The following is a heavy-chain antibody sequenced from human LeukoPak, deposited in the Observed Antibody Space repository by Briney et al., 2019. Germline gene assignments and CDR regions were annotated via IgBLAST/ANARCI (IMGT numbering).Heavy chain of an antibody. D-gene: IGHD3-22*01. Sequence: ASVKGSCKASGYTFTVYFMLWVRQAPGQGLEWMGWINPNSGGTNYAQKFQGRVTMTRDTSISTAYMELSRLRSDDTAVYYCARELNYDSGGYYFDYWGQGTLVTVSS. J-gene: IGHJ4*02. CDR2: INPNSGGT. CDR3: ARELNYDSGGYYFDY. V-gene: IGHV1-2*02. CDR1: GYTFTVYF.